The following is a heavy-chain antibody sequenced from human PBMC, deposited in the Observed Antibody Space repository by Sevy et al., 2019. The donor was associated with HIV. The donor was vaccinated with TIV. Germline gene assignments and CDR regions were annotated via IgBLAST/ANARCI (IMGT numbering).Heavy chain of an antibody. J-gene: IGHJ6*02. V-gene: IGHV3-23*01. CDR1: GFTFGRYA. Sequence: GGSLRLSCAASGFTFGRYAMGWVRQAPGKGLEWVSTISSSGTNRHYADSVKGRFTISRDNSNNMLYLQMNSLRADDTAVYYCAKDYRGYYYGMDVWGQGTTVTVSS. CDR3: AKDYRGYYYGMDV. CDR2: ISSSGTNR. D-gene: IGHD3-22*01.